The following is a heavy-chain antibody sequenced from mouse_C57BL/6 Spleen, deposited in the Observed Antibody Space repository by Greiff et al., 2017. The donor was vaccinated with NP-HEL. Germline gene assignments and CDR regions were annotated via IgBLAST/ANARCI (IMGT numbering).Heavy chain of an antibody. CDR2: IDPETGGT. CDR1: GYTFTDYE. Sequence: VQLQESGAELVRPGASVTLSCKASGYTFTDYEMHWVKQTPVHGLEWIGAIDPETGGTAYNQKFKGKAILTADKSSSTAYMELRSLTSEDSAVYYCTNYYGSSLFDYWGKGTTLTVSS. D-gene: IGHD1-1*01. J-gene: IGHJ2*01. V-gene: IGHV1-15*01. CDR3: TNYYGSSLFDY.